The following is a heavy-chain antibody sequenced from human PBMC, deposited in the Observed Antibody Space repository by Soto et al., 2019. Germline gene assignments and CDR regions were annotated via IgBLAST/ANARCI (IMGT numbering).Heavy chain of an antibody. CDR2: ISWNGAFI. D-gene: IGHD4-4*01. J-gene: IGHJ4*02. CDR1: GFDFDDHA. V-gene: IGHV3-9*01. CDR3: TRDIFRTITSADF. Sequence: EVQLVESGGGSVQPGRSLRLSCVGSGFDFDDHAMSWVRQAPGKGLEWVAGISWNGAFIGYANSVRGRFTISRDDAKNSLYLQMNSLRTEDTALYYCTRDIFRTITSADFCGQGTLVTVSS.